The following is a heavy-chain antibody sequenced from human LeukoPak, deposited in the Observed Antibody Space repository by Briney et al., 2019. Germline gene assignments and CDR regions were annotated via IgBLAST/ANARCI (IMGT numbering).Heavy chain of an antibody. D-gene: IGHD5-12*01. Sequence: SDTLSLTCAVSGYSISSGYYWGWIRPPPGKGLEWIGRIYHSGSNYYNPSLKSRVTISVDTSKNQFSLKLSSVTAADTAVYYCARQGSGYDSSYGLFDYWGQGTLVTVSS. CDR2: IYHSGSN. J-gene: IGHJ4*02. CDR1: GYSISSGYY. CDR3: ARQGSGYDSSYGLFDY. V-gene: IGHV4-38-2*01.